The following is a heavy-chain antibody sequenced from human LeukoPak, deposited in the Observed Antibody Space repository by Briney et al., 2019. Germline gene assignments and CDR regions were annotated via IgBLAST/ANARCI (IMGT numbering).Heavy chain of an antibody. D-gene: IGHD5-12*01. Sequence: GGSLRLSCAASGFTFSSYAMSWVRQAPGKGLEWVSAISGSGGSTYYADSVKGRFTISRDNSKNTLYLQMNSLRAEDTAVYYCAKDRVATITISGYFDLWGRGTLVTVSS. CDR3: AKDRVATITISGYFDL. J-gene: IGHJ2*01. CDR1: GFTFSSYA. CDR2: ISGSGGST. V-gene: IGHV3-23*01.